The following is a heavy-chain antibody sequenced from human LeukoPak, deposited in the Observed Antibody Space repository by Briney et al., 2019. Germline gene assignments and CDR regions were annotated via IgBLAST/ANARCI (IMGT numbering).Heavy chain of an antibody. CDR3: ARDVLYCSSTSCYTFDY. Sequence: GGSLRLSCAASGFTFSSYSMNWVRQAPGKGLEWVSYISSSSSTIYYADSVKGRFTISRDNAKNSLYLQMNSLRAEDTAVYYCARDVLYCSSTSCYTFDYWGQGTLVTVSS. D-gene: IGHD2-2*02. J-gene: IGHJ4*02. CDR1: GFTFSSYS. V-gene: IGHV3-48*04. CDR2: ISSSSSTI.